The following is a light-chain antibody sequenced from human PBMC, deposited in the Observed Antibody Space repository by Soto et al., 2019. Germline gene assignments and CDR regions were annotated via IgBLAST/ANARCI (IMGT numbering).Light chain of an antibody. Sequence: QSVLTQPPSVSGAPGQRVTISCTGSSSNIGAGYVHWYQQLPGTAPKLLIYGNSNRPSGVPDRFSGSKSGTSASLAITGRQAEYEADYYCQFYDSSLSGSVFGGGTQLTVL. V-gene: IGLV1-40*01. CDR3: QFYDSSLSGSV. CDR2: GNS. J-gene: IGLJ3*02. CDR1: SSNIGAGY.